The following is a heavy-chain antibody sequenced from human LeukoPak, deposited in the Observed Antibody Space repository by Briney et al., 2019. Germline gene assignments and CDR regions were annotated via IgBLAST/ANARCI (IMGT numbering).Heavy chain of an antibody. CDR1: GGSISSSDW. J-gene: IGHJ5*02. V-gene: IGHV4-4*01. D-gene: IGHD6-19*01. Sequence: PSETLSLTCAVSGGSISSSDWWSWVRQPPGKGLEWIGEVYHTGSSNYNPSLKSRVTISVDKSKSQFSLKLSSVTAADTAVYCCARGGTTVAGTFWFDPWGQGTLVTVSS. CDR2: VYHTGSS. CDR3: ARGGTTVAGTFWFDP.